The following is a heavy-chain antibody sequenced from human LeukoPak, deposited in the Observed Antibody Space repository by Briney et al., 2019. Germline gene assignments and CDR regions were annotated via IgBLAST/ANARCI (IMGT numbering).Heavy chain of an antibody. V-gene: IGHV5-51*01. J-gene: IGHJ4*02. Sequence: GESLKVSCMGSGYSFTSYWIGWVRQMPGKGLEWMGIIYPGDSDTRYSPSFQGQVTISADKSISTAYLQWSSLKASDTAMYYCARPTMVRGVIITWTDWGQGTLVTVSS. CDR3: ARPTMVRGVIITWTD. CDR2: IYPGDSDT. D-gene: IGHD3-10*01. CDR1: GYSFTSYW.